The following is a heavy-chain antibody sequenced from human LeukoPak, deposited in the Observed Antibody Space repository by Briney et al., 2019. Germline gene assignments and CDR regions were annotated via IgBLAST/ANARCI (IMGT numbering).Heavy chain of an antibody. CDR1: GGSISSYY. V-gene: IGHV4-4*07. CDR2: IYTSGST. CDR3: ARGIFWYNWNYYYYYMDV. J-gene: IGHJ6*03. D-gene: IGHD1-1*01. Sequence: PSETLSLTCTVSGGSISSYYWSWIRQPAGKGLEWIGRIYTSGSTNYNPSLKSRVTMSVDTSKNQFSLKLSSVTAADTAVYYCARGIFWYNWNYYYYYMDVWGKGTTVTVSS.